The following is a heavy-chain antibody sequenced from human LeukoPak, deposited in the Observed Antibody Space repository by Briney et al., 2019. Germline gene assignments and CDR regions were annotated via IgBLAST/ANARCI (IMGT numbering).Heavy chain of an antibody. CDR2: IKQDGSEK. CDR3: ARITMVRGVLY. D-gene: IGHD3-10*01. Sequence: GGSLRLSCAASGFTVSSNYMSWVRQAPGKGLEWVANIKQDGSEKYYVDSVKGRFTISRDNAKNSLYLQMNSLRAEDTAVYYCARITMVRGVLYWGQGTLVTVSS. V-gene: IGHV3-7*01. J-gene: IGHJ4*02. CDR1: GFTVSSNY.